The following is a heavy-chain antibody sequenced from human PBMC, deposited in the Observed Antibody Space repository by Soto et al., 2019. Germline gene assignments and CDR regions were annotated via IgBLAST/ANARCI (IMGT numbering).Heavy chain of an antibody. CDR3: ARYYTARSGYYYAFAFDY. CDR2: IIPIFGTE. J-gene: IGHJ4*02. V-gene: IGHV1-69*01. Sequence: QVQLVQSGAEVKKPGSSVKVSCKASGGTFSSYAISWVRQAPGQGLEWMGGIIPIFGTENYAQKFQGRVTITADESTSTAYMELSSRRSEDTAVYYCARYYTARSGYYYAFAFDYWGQGTLVPVYS. D-gene: IGHD3-22*01. CDR1: GGTFSSYA.